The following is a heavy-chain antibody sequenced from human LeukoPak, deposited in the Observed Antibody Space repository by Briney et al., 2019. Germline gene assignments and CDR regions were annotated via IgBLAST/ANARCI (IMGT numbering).Heavy chain of an antibody. CDR2: IWYDGSKR. Sequence: PGRSLRLSCAASGFTFSSHGMHWVRQAPGKGLEWVAVIWYDGSKRYYADSVKGRFTISRDDSKNTLYLQMNSLRDEDTAVYYCARDPASSFDYWGQGTLVTVSS. CDR3: ARDPASSFDY. CDR1: GFTFSSHG. J-gene: IGHJ4*02. D-gene: IGHD2-15*01. V-gene: IGHV3-33*01.